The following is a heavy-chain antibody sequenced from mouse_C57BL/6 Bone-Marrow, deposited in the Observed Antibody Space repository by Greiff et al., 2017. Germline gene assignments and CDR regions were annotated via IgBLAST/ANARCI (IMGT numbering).Heavy chain of an antibody. Sequence: VQLQESGPELVKPGASVKLSCKASGYTFTSYDINWVKQRPGQGLEWIGWIYPRDCSTKYNEKFKGKATLTVDTSSSTAYMELHSLTSEDAAVYFCARDYGSSYWYFDVWGTGTTVTVSS. CDR1: GYTFTSYD. D-gene: IGHD1-1*01. CDR2: IYPRDCST. V-gene: IGHV1-85*01. CDR3: ARDYGSSYWYFDV. J-gene: IGHJ1*03.